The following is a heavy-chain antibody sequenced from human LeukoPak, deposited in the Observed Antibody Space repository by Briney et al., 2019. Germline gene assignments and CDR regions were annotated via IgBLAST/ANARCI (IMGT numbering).Heavy chain of an antibody. J-gene: IGHJ5*02. Sequence: HPGGSLRLSCAASGFTFSSYWMSWVRQAPGKGLEWVANIKQDGSEKYYVDSVKGRFTISRDNAKNSLYLQMNSLRAEDTAVYYCARTAVAGTLRWFDLWGQGTLVIVSS. CDR2: IKQDGSEK. CDR1: GFTFSSYW. V-gene: IGHV3-7*01. CDR3: ARTAVAGTLRWFDL. D-gene: IGHD6-19*01.